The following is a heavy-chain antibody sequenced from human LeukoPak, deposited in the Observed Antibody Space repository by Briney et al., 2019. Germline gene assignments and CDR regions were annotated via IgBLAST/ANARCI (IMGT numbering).Heavy chain of an antibody. CDR2: FHDSGSA. V-gene: IGHV4-59*01. Sequence: ASETLSLTCTVSGDSISSYFWSWIRQPPGKGLEWIGYFHDSGSANYNPSLKGRITMSVDTSKNQLSLKLRSVTAADTAVYYCARDSHSVDTATPRGFDPWGQGTLVTVSS. D-gene: IGHD2-15*01. CDR3: ARDSHSVDTATPRGFDP. J-gene: IGHJ5*02. CDR1: GDSISSYF.